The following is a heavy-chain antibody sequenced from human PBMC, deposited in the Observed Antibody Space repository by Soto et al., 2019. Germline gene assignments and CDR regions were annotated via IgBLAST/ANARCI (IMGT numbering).Heavy chain of an antibody. CDR2: IYRGGSTV. J-gene: IGHJ6*02. CDR3: AKRIVGTTGHAFDV. V-gene: IGHV3-11*01. D-gene: IGHD1-26*01. CDR1: GFTFSDFH. Sequence: QVQLVESGGGLVKPGGSLRLSCAASGFTFSDFHMIWFRQAPGKGLEWISYIYRGGSTVYYADSVQGRFTISRDNAKNSLDLQLDSLRVEDTAVSSGAKRIVGTTGHAFDVWGQGTTVTISS.